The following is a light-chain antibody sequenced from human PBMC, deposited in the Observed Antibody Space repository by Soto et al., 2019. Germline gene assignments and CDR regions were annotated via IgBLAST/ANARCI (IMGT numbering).Light chain of an antibody. J-gene: IGLJ2*01. Sequence: QSALTQPASVSGSPGQSITISCTGTSSDVGSYNLVSWYQQHPGKAPKLMIYEGSKRPSGVSNRFSGSKSDNTASLTISGLQAEDEADYYCCSYAGSSIHVVFGGGTKLTVL. CDR3: CSYAGSSIHVV. CDR1: SSDVGSYNL. CDR2: EGS. V-gene: IGLV2-23*01.